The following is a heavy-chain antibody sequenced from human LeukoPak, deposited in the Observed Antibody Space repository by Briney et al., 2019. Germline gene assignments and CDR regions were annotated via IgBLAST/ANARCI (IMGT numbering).Heavy chain of an antibody. Sequence: PGGSLRLSCAASGFTFSDHYMDWVRQAPGMGLEWVGRTRNKANSYTTEYAASVKGRFTISRDDSKNSLYLQMNSLKTEDTAVYYCARGNWNYVNYQYFMDVWGKGTTVTVSS. J-gene: IGHJ6*03. CDR2: TRNKANSYTT. V-gene: IGHV3-72*01. CDR3: ARGNWNYVNYQYFMDV. D-gene: IGHD1-7*01. CDR1: GFTFSDHY.